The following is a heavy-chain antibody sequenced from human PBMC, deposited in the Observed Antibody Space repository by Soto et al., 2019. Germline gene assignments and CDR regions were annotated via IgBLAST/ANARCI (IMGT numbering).Heavy chain of an antibody. V-gene: IGHV4-30-2*06. J-gene: IGHJ6*02. Sequence: SSETLSVTCTVSGGSITSGGYSWTWIRQSPGKGLEWIGYTYQSGSAYYNPSLKSRVTISVDRSKNQFSLNLTPVTAADTAVYYCARDYYGMDVWGQGTTVTVSS. CDR1: GGSITSGGYS. CDR3: ARDYYGMDV. CDR2: TYQSGSA.